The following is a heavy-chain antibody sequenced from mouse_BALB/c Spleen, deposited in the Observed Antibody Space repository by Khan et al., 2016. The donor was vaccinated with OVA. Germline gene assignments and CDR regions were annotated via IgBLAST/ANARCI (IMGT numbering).Heavy chain of an antibody. V-gene: IGHV1-18*01. CDR3: ARDAGRY. CDR1: GYTFPEYT. Sequence: EVQLQQSGPELVKPGASVKISCKTSGYTFPEYTVHWVKQSLGKSLDWIGVINPKNGGTAYNQKFKGKATLTVDKSSSTAYMEFRSLTSDDSAVXYCARDAGRYWGQGTSVTVAS. J-gene: IGHJ4*01. D-gene: IGHD3-3*01. CDR2: INPKNGGT.